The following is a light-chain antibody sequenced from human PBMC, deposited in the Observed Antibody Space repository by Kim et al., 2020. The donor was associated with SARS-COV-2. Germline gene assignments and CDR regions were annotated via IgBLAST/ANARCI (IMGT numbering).Light chain of an antibody. CDR3: KSRDSSGNLLV. CDR1: NLRTYY. CDR2: GKN. V-gene: IGLV3-19*01. J-gene: IGLJ2*01. Sequence: ALGQTVRITCQGDNLRTYYASWYQQKPGQAPVLVIFGKNNRPSGIPDRFSGSSSGNTAFLTITGAQAEDEADYYCKSRDSSGNLLVFGGGTKVTVL.